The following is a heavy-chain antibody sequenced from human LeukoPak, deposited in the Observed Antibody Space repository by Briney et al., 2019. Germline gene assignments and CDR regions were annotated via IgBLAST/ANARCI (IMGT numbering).Heavy chain of an antibody. CDR3: ARGRYSYGWNDS. V-gene: IGHV4-31*03. CDR2: ISDSGST. Sequence: SQTLSLTCTVSGGSIGTSAYYWNWIRQHPGKGLEWIGFISDSGSTLYNPSLKSRVTISSDTSKNQFSLKLTSVPAADMAVYYCARGRYSYGWNDSWGQGTLVTVSS. J-gene: IGHJ5*01. CDR1: GGSIGTSAYY. D-gene: IGHD3-16*02.